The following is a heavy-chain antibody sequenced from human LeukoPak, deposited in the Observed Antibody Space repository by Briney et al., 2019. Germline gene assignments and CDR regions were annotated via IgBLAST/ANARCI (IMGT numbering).Heavy chain of an antibody. D-gene: IGHD1-26*01. CDR1: GGSISSYY. V-gene: IGHV4-59*05. CDR2: IYYSGST. J-gene: IGHJ4*02. Sequence: SETLSLTCTVSGGSISSYYWSWIRQPPGKGLEWIGSIYYSGSTYYNPSLKSRVTISVDTSKNQFSLKLSSVTAADTAVYYCARLGRDSYSFDYWGQGTLVTVSS. CDR3: ARLGRDSYSFDY.